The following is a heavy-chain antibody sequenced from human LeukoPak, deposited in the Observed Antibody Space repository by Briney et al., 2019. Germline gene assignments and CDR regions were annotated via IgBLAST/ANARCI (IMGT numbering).Heavy chain of an antibody. V-gene: IGHV4-30-4*01. Sequence: PSETLSLTCSVSGGSINSRDYYWDWIRQPPGKGLEWIGSMYYSGSTYYNPSLKSRITISLDTSRNQFSLKLSSVTAADTAVYYCARFNIVVVTAFDYWGQGTLVTVSS. CDR1: GGSINSRDYY. D-gene: IGHD2-21*02. CDR2: MYYSGST. J-gene: IGHJ4*02. CDR3: ARFNIVVVTAFDY.